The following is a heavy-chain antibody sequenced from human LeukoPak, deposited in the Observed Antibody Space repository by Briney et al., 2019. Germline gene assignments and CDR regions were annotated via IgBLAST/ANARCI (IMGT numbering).Heavy chain of an antibody. D-gene: IGHD2-2*01. CDR2: IIPIFGTA. J-gene: IGHJ6*02. CDR1: GGTFISYA. V-gene: IGHV1-69*13. Sequence: ASVKVSCKASGGTFISYAISWVRQAPGQGLEWMGGIIPIFGTANYAQKFQGRVTITADESTSTAYMELSSLRSEDTAVYYCARNVVVPAAREVPYYYYYGMDVWGQGTTVTVSS. CDR3: ARNVVVPAAREVPYYYYYGMDV.